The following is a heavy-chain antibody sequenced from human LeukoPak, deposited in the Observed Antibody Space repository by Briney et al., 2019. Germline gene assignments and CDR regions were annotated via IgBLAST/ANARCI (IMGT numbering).Heavy chain of an antibody. D-gene: IGHD6-13*01. Sequence: GGSLRLSCAASGFTFSSYAMSWVRQAPGKGLEWVPAISGSGGSTYYADSVKGRFTISRDNSKNTLYLQMNSLRAEDTAVYYCAKDGVRGYSSSWFDYWGQGTLVTVSS. CDR1: GFTFSSYA. V-gene: IGHV3-23*01. CDR2: ISGSGGST. CDR3: AKDGVRGYSSSWFDY. J-gene: IGHJ4*02.